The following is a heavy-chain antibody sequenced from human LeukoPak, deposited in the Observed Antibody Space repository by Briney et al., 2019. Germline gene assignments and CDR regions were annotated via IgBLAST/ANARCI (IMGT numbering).Heavy chain of an antibody. J-gene: IGHJ3*02. CDR2: LYTSGST. D-gene: IGHD1-26*01. V-gene: IGHV4-4*07. CDR1: GGSISNYF. CDR3: AGGGSPHI. Sequence: SETLSLTCTVSGGSISNYFLSWVRQPAGKALEWIGRLYTSGSTNYNPSLKSRVTMSLDTSMTQFSLKLNSVTAADTAVYYCAGGGSPHIWGQGTMVTVSP.